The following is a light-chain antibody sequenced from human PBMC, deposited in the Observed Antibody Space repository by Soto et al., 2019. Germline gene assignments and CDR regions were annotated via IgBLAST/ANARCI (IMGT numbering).Light chain of an antibody. CDR2: EVS. V-gene: IGLV2-14*01. CDR1: SSDVGGYNY. CDR3: TSKTSSTYVV. J-gene: IGLJ2*01. Sequence: QSVLTQPASVSGSPGQSITISCTGTSSDVGGYNYVSWYQQHPGKAPKLRIYEVSNRPSGVSNRFSGSKSVNTASLTISRRRAEDEAGYYCTSKTSSTYVVFGGGTKLTVL.